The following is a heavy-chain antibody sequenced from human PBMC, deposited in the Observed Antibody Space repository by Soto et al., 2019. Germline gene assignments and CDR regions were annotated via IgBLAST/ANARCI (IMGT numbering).Heavy chain of an antibody. D-gene: IGHD3-22*01. CDR1: GFTFDDYA. Sequence: GGSLRLSCAASGFTFDDYAMHWVRQAPGKGLEWVSGISWNSGTIAYADSVKGRFTISRDNAKNSLYLQMNSLRTEDTALYHCAKVKGGKAYYHDSTGYYEHFQHWGQGTLVTVSS. V-gene: IGHV3-9*01. CDR2: ISWNSGTI. J-gene: IGHJ1*01. CDR3: AKVKGGKAYYHDSTGYYEHFQH.